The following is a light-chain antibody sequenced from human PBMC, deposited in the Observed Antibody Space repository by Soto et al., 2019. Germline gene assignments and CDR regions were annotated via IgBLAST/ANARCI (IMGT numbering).Light chain of an antibody. CDR2: GAS. CDR3: QQYGNSPPNT. Sequence: EIVLTQAPGTLSLSQGERATLSCRASQSVSSSYLARYQQKPGQAPRLLIYGASSRATGIPDRFSGSGSGTDFTLTISRLEPEDFAVYFCQQYGNSPPNTFGQGTKVDIK. J-gene: IGKJ2*01. CDR1: QSVSSSY. V-gene: IGKV3-20*01.